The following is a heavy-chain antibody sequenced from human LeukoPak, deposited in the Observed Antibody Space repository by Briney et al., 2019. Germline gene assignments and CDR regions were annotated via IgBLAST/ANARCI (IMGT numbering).Heavy chain of an antibody. CDR2: IYSGGST. V-gene: IGHV3-66*04. CDR3: AKPTWDHDAFDI. D-gene: IGHD7-27*01. Sequence: GGSLRLSCAASGFTVSSNYMSWVRQAPGKGLEWVSVIYSGGSTYYADSVKGRFTISRDYSKNTLYLQMNSLRAEDTAVYYCAKPTWDHDAFDIWGQGTMVTVSS. J-gene: IGHJ3*02. CDR1: GFTVSSNY.